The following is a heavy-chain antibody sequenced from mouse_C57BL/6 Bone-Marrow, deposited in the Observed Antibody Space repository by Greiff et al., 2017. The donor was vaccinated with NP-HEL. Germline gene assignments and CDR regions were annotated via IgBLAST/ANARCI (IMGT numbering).Heavy chain of an antibody. CDR3: ARERYYDYDEYFDV. CDR1: GFSLTSYG. V-gene: IGHV2-2*01. Sequence: QVQLQQSGPGLVQPSQSLSITCTVSGFSLTSYGVHWVRQSPGKGLEWLGVIWSGGSTDYNAAFISRLSISKDNSKSQVFFKMNSLQADDTAIYYCARERYYDYDEYFDVWGTGTTVTVSS. D-gene: IGHD2-4*01. J-gene: IGHJ1*03. CDR2: IWSGGST.